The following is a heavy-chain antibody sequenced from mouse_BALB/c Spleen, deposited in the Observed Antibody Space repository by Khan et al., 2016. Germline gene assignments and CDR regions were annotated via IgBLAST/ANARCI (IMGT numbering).Heavy chain of an antibody. D-gene: IGHD1-2*01. CDR1: GYSITSDYA. J-gene: IGHJ4*01. CDR3: ARTPTAYYTMDY. CDR2: ISYSGST. Sequence: EVQLQESGPGLVKPSQSLSLTCTVTGYSITSDYAWNWIRQFPGNKLEWMGYISYSGSTRYYPSLKSRISITRDTSKNQFFLTLNSVTTEDTATYYCARTPTAYYTMDYWGQGTSVTVSS. V-gene: IGHV3-2*02.